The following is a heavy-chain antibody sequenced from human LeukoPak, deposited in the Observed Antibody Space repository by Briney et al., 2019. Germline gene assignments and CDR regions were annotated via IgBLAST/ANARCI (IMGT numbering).Heavy chain of an antibody. D-gene: IGHD3-10*01. V-gene: IGHV4-39*01. CDR2: IYYSGIT. CDR3: ARQNTRGVRGVHYSWFDP. J-gene: IGHJ5*02. Sequence: SETLSLTCTVSGGSISSSIYYWGWIRQPPGKGLEWIGSIYYSGITYYNPSLKSRVTISVDTSNNQLSLKLSSVTAADTAWYYCARQNTRGVRGVHYSWFDPWGQGTLVTVSS. CDR1: GGSISSSIYY.